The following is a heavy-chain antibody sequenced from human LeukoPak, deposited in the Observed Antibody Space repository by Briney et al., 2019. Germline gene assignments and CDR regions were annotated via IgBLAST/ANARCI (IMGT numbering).Heavy chain of an antibody. Sequence: GGSLRLSCAASGFTFSSYEMNWVRQAPGKGLEWVSYISSSGSTIYYADSVKGRFTISRDNAKNSLYLQMNSLRAEDTAVYYCARHHRIYSGSYFRPPTGYFDLWGRGTLVTVSS. CDR3: ARHHRIYSGSYFRPPTGYFDL. CDR2: ISSSGSTI. CDR1: GFTFSSYE. D-gene: IGHD1-26*01. J-gene: IGHJ2*01. V-gene: IGHV3-48*03.